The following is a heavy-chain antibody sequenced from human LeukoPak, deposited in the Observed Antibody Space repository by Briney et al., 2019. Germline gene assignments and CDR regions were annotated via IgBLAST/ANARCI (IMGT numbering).Heavy chain of an antibody. CDR1: GSIFRNFA. CDR3: AKDLRPIVVLSSYYYYGMDV. J-gene: IGHJ6*02. D-gene: IGHD2/OR15-2a*01. Sequence: PGGSLRLSCVASGSIFRNFAMSWVRQAPGKGLEWVSAISSSGGGTYYADSVKGRFTITRDNSKNTLDLQMTSLRAEDSAAYYCAKDLRPIVVLSSYYYYGMDVWGQGTTVTVSS. CDR2: ISSSGGGT. V-gene: IGHV3-23*01.